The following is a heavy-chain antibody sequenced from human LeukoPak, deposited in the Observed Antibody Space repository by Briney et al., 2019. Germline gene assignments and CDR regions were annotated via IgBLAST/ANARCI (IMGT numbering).Heavy chain of an antibody. CDR2: IYYSGST. V-gene: IGHV4-31*03. Sequence: SETLSLTCTVSGGSISSGGYYWSWIRQHPGKGLEWIGYIYYSGSTYYNPSLKSRVTISVDTSKNQFSLKLSSVTAADTAVYYCARVFTMARVAHEPMDVWGQGTTVTVSS. CDR1: GGSISSGGYY. CDR3: ARVFTMARVAHEPMDV. J-gene: IGHJ6*02. D-gene: IGHD3-10*01.